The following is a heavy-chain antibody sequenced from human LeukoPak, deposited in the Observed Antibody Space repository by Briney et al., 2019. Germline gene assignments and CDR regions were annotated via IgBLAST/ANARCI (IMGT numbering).Heavy chain of an antibody. V-gene: IGHV3-33*01. CDR3: ARAGWVQRVINSPYYYYYMDV. J-gene: IGHJ6*03. Sequence: PGGSLRLSCAASGFTFSSYGMHWVRQAPGKGLEWVAVIWYDGSNKYYADSVKGRFTISRDNSKNTLYLQMNSLRAEDTAVYYCARAGWVQRVINSPYYYYYMDVWGKGTTVTVSS. D-gene: IGHD3-10*01. CDR2: IWYDGSNK. CDR1: GFTFSSYG.